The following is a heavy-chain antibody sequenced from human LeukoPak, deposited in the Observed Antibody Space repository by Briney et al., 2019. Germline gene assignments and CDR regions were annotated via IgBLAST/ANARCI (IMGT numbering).Heavy chain of an antibody. J-gene: IGHJ3*02. CDR2: ISGDSSGT. V-gene: IGHV3-74*01. CDR3: ARVGGSNAFDI. Sequence: GRSLRLSCAASGFTFSSYGMHWVRQAPGQGLVWVSRISGDSSGTTYADSVKGRFTISRDNAKNTVYLQMNSLRAEDTAVYYCARVGGSNAFDIWGQGTMVIVSS. CDR1: GFTFSSYG. D-gene: IGHD1-26*01.